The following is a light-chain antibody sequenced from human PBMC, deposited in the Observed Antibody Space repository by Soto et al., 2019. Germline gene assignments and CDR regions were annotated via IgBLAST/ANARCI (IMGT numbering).Light chain of an antibody. V-gene: IGLV1-47*01. CDR3: AAWDDSLNTYV. Sequence: QPLPTQPDSPSGTPGRRGTNSCSGNISITDSYVYWYQQLPGTAPKVLIYRNDQRPSGVPDRCSGSKSGTSASLAISGLRSEEEADYFCAAWDDSLNTYVCATGTKVTVL. CDR2: RND. CDR1: ISITDSY. J-gene: IGLJ1*01.